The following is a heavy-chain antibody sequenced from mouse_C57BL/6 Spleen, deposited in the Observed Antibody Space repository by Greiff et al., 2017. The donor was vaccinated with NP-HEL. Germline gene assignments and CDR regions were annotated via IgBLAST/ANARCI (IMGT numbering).Heavy chain of an antibody. CDR1: GFTFSSYA. Sequence: EVKLVESGEGLVKPGGSLKLSCAASGFTFSSYAMSWVRQTPEKRLEWVAYISSGGDYIYYADTVKGRFTISRDNARNTLYLQMSSLKSEDTAMYYCTRDDYYGSSYWYFDVWGTGTTVTVAS. D-gene: IGHD1-1*01. CDR3: TRDDYYGSSYWYFDV. V-gene: IGHV5-9-1*02. J-gene: IGHJ1*03. CDR2: ISSGGDYI.